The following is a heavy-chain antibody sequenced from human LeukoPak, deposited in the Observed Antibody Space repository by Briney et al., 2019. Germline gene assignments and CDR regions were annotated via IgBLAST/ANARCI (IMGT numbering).Heavy chain of an antibody. D-gene: IGHD5-12*01. CDR3: ARLIGLRRGYYFDY. Sequence: GGSLRLSCAASGFTFSSYWMSWVRQAPGKGLEWVANIKQDGSEKYYVDSVKGRFTISRDNAKNSLYLQMNSLRAEDTAVYYCARLIGLRRGYYFDYWGQGTLVTVSS. J-gene: IGHJ4*02. V-gene: IGHV3-7*05. CDR1: GFTFSSYW. CDR2: IKQDGSEK.